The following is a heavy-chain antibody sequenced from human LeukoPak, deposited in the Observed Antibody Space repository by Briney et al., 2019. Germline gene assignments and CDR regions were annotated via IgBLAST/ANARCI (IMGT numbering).Heavy chain of an antibody. Sequence: GGSLRLSCAASGFTFSSYAMSWVRQAPRKGLEWVSGISGSGGSTYYADSVKGRFTISRDNSKNTLYLQMDSLRGEDTAIYYCAKDPPTVVANAFHIWGQGTMVTVSS. J-gene: IGHJ3*02. CDR1: GFTFSSYA. CDR2: ISGSGGST. D-gene: IGHD4-17*01. V-gene: IGHV3-23*01. CDR3: AKDPPTVVANAFHI.